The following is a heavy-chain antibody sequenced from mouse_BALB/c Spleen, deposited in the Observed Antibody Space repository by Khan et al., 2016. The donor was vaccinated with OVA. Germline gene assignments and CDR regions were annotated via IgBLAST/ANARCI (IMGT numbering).Heavy chain of an antibody. CDR3: AGGFPAY. CDR1: GYSITSGYN. Sequence: EVELVESGPDLVKPSQSLSLTCTVTGYSITSGYNWHWIRQFPGNKLDWMGYVHYSGSASYNPSLKSRISITRDTSKKQFFLQLNSVTTEDTATYYGAGGFPAYWGQGTLVTVSA. CDR2: VHYSGSA. D-gene: IGHD3-1*01. J-gene: IGHJ3*01. V-gene: IGHV3-1*02.